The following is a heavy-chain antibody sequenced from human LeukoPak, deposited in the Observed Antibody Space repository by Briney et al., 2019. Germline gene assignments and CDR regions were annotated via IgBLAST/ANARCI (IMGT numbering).Heavy chain of an antibody. CDR2: LSDDGFKT. CDR3: ARESPLMCFDY. Sequence: PGGSLRLSCAASGFTFSNYAMNWVRQAPGKGLEWVSGLSDDGFKTYYADSVKGRFTISRDNAKNSLYLQMNSLRAEDTAVYYCARESPLMCFDYWGQGTLVTVPS. J-gene: IGHJ4*02. V-gene: IGHV3-23*01. CDR1: GFTFSNYA.